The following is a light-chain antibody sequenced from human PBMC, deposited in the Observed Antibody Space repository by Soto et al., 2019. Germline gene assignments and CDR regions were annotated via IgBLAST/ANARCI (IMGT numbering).Light chain of an antibody. Sequence: DIVMTHSPALLGVSLGERAAINCQSIQRVLYAITNHNYLAWYQQRPGQPLKKLIHCGSARESGVPDRFSGSGSGTNFTRTINSLQVEDMAVYYCHQSYTLPLTFGGGTKGDIK. CDR3: HQSYTLPLT. CDR2: CGS. V-gene: IGKV4-1*01. J-gene: IGKJ4*01. CDR1: QRVLYAITNHNY.